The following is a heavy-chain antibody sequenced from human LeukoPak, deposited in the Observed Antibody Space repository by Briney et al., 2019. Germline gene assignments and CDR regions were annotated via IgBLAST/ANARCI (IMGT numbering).Heavy chain of an antibody. V-gene: IGHV1-24*01. CDR2: FDPEDGET. CDR3: ATFMVRGVPVGNQDYYYGMDV. J-gene: IGHJ6*02. D-gene: IGHD3-10*01. CDR1: GYTLTELS. Sequence: ASVKVSCKVSGYTLTELSMHWVRQAPGKGLEWMGGFDPEDGETIYAQKFQGRVTMTEDTSTDTAYMELSSLRSEDTAVYYCATFMVRGVPVGNQDYYYGMDVRGQGTTVTVSS.